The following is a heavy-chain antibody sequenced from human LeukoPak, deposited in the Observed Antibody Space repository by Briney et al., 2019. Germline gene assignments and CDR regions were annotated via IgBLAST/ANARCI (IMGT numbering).Heavy chain of an antibody. CDR2: ISGSGDST. CDR1: GFTFSNYA. Sequence: GGSLRLSCAASGFTFSNYAMNWVRQAPGQGLEWVSAISGSGDSTYYADSVKGRFTISRDNSKNTLYLQMNSLRAEDTAVYYCAKDRWELPRGYWGQGTLVTVSS. CDR3: AKDRWELPRGY. V-gene: IGHV3-23*01. D-gene: IGHD1-26*01. J-gene: IGHJ4*02.